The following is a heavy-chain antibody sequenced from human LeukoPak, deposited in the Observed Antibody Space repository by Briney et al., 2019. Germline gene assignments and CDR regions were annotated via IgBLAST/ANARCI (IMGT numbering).Heavy chain of an antibody. D-gene: IGHD3-3*01. Sequence: GGSLRLSCAASGFTFSSYGMHWVRQAPGEGLEWVAVISYDGSNKYYADSVKGRFTISRDNSKNTLYLQMNSLRAEDTAVYYCARGQKTYYDFWSGYHPVGMDVWGQGTTVTVSS. CDR3: ARGQKTYYDFWSGYHPVGMDV. J-gene: IGHJ6*02. V-gene: IGHV3-30*03. CDR2: ISYDGSNK. CDR1: GFTFSSYG.